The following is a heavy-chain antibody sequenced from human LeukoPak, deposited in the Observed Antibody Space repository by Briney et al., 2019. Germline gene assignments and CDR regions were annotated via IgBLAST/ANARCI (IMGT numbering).Heavy chain of an antibody. J-gene: IGHJ3*02. CDR3: AREIYCSASSCTGGVFDI. D-gene: IGHD2-15*01. Sequence: GGSLRLSCAASGFTVSSNYMSWVRQAPGKGLEWVSVIYSGGSTYYADSVKGRFTITRDNSKNTLYLQMNSLRVEDTAVYYCAREIYCSASSCTGGVFDIWGQGTMVTVSS. CDR2: IYSGGST. CDR1: GFTVSSNY. V-gene: IGHV3-53*01.